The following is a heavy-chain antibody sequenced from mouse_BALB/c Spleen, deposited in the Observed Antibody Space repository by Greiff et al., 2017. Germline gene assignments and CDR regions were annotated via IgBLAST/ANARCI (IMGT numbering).Heavy chain of an antibody. J-gene: IGHJ4*01. Sequence: EVMLVESGGGLVQPGGSLRLSCATSGFTFSDFYMEWVRQPPGKRLEWIAASRNKANDYTTEYSASVKGRFIVSRDTSQSILYLQMNALRAEDTAIYYCARDAYYDYDNYAMDYWGQGTSVTVSS. CDR1: GFTFSDFY. CDR3: ARDAYYDYDNYAMDY. CDR2: SRNKANDYTT. D-gene: IGHD2-4*01. V-gene: IGHV7-1*02.